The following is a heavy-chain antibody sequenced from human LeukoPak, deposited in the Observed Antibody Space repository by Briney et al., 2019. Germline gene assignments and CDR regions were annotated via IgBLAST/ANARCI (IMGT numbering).Heavy chain of an antibody. Sequence: SETLSLTCTVSGGSISSYYWGWIRQPPGKGLEWIGSIFHSGSTYYNPSLKSRVTISVDTSKNQLSLRLRSVTAADTAVYYCARLYEGKRPPDYWGQGTLVTVSS. CDR2: IFHSGST. CDR3: ARLYEGKRPPDY. D-gene: IGHD2-8*01. J-gene: IGHJ4*02. CDR1: GGSISSYY. V-gene: IGHV4-39*01.